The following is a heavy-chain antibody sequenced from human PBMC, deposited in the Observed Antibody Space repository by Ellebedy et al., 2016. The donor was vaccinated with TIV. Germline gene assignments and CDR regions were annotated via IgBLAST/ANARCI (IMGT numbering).Heavy chain of an antibody. V-gene: IGHV3-7*03. D-gene: IGHD3-22*01. CDR1: GFTFNSYW. Sequence: GGSLRLSCAASGFTFNSYWLSWVRQAPGKALEWVANINQDGSRIYYVDSVKGRFTISRDNAKNSVYLRMNTLRVEDTAFYHCVRDGAYGDYFPGYYGMYVWGQGTTVTVSS. CDR2: INQDGSRI. CDR3: VRDGAYGDYFPGYYGMYV. J-gene: IGHJ6*02.